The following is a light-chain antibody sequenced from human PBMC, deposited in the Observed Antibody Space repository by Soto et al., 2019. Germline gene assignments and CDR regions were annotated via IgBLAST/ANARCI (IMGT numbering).Light chain of an antibody. V-gene: IGKV3-20*01. Sequence: ENVLTQSPGTLSLSPGERATLSCRATQSVTSRYFAWYQQKPGQAPRLLLYGVSSRATDIPDRFSGSGSGTDFTLTISSLEPEDFVVYYCQQYSSLPHTFGQGTKLEVK. CDR3: QQYSSLPHT. CDR2: GVS. CDR1: QSVTSRY. J-gene: IGKJ2*01.